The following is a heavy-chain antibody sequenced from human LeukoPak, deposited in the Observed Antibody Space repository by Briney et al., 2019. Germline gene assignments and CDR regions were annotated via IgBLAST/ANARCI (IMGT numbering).Heavy chain of an antibody. V-gene: IGHV3-21*01. CDR3: ARSGVAGPPMGWFDP. J-gene: IGHJ5*02. CDR2: ISSSSSYI. D-gene: IGHD6-19*01. CDR1: GFTFSSYS. Sequence: SGGSLRLSCAASGFTFSSYSMNWVRQAPGKGLEWVSSISSSSSYIHYADSVKGRFTISRDNAKNSLYLQMNSLRAEDTAVYYCARSGVAGPPMGWFDPWGQGTLVTVSS.